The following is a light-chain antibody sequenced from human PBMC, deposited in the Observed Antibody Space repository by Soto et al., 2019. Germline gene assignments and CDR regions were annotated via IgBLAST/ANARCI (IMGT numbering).Light chain of an antibody. J-gene: IGLJ2*01. CDR2: EVT. CDR1: SSDVGGYNY. V-gene: IGLV2-8*01. Sequence: SALTQPPSASGSPGQSVTISCTGTSSDVGGYNYVSWYQLHPGKAPKLMIYEVTKRPSGVPDRFSGSKSGNTASLTVSGLQAEDEADYYCSSYAGSNNFGVFGGGTKLTVL. CDR3: SSYAGSNNFGV.